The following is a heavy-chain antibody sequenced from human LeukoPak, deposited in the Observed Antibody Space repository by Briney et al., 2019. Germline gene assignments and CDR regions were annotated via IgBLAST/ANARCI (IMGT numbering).Heavy chain of an antibody. CDR3: AVYCGSTTCYSAYDI. J-gene: IGHJ3*02. V-gene: IGHV1-2*02. CDR2: INPNSGGT. CDR1: GYTFTGYY. D-gene: IGHD2-2*01. Sequence: ASVKVSCKASGYTFTGYYLHWVRQDPGQGLEWMGWINPNSGGTDYAQKFQGRVTMTRDTSIRTAYMELSRLRSDDTAVYYCAVYCGSTTCYSAYDIWGQGTMVTVSS.